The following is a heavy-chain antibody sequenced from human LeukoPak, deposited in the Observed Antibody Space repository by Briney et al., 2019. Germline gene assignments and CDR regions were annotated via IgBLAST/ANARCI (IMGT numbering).Heavy chain of an antibody. V-gene: IGHV3-30*04. Sequence: GRSLRLSCAASGFSFNTYVMHWVRQAPGKGLEWVAGTSQDVSNKYYADSAKGRFTISRDNSENTVYLQLNSLRLEDTAVYFCAREADAFDIWGQGTMVTVSS. CDR2: TSQDVSNK. CDR1: GFSFNTYV. J-gene: IGHJ3*02. CDR3: AREADAFDI.